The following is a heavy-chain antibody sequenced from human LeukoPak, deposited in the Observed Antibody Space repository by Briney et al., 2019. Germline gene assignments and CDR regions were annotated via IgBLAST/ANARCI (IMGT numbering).Heavy chain of an antibody. Sequence: GGSLRLSCAASGFTFSSYAMSWVRQAPGKGLEWVSAISGSGSSTYYADSVKGRFTISRDNSKNTLYLQMNSLRAEDTAVYYCARRGYNYGQFDLWGPGTLVTVSS. CDR2: ISGSGSST. CDR1: GFTFSSYA. V-gene: IGHV3-23*01. D-gene: IGHD5-18*01. J-gene: IGHJ4*02. CDR3: ARRGYNYGQFDL.